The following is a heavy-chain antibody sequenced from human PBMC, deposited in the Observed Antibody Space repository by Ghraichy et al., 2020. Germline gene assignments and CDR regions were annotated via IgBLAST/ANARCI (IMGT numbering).Heavy chain of an antibody. Sequence: SETLSLTCAVYGGSFSGYYWSWIRQPPGKGLEWIGEINHSGSTNYNPSLKSRVTISVDTSKNQFSLKLSSVTAADTAVYYCARGQETGTTNWFDPWGQGTLVTVSS. D-gene: IGHD1-1*01. CDR3: ARGQETGTTNWFDP. J-gene: IGHJ5*02. CDR1: GGSFSGYY. V-gene: IGHV4-34*01. CDR2: INHSGST.